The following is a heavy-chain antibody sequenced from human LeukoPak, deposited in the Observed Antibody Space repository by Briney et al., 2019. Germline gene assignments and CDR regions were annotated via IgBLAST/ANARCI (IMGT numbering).Heavy chain of an antibody. V-gene: IGHV1-69*13. Sequence: ASVKVSCKASGGTFISYAISWVRQAPGQGLEWMGGIIPIVGTANYAQKFQGRVTITADESTSTAYMELSSLRSEDTAVYYCARDGYGYCSSTSCDNYYYYGMDVWGQGTTVTVSS. J-gene: IGHJ6*02. CDR2: IIPIVGTA. CDR3: ARDGYGYCSSTSCDNYYYYGMDV. CDR1: GGTFISYA. D-gene: IGHD2-2*02.